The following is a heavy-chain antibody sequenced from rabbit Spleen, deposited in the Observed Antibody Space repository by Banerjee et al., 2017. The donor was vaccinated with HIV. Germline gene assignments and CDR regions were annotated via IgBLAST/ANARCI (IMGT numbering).Heavy chain of an antibody. J-gene: IGHJ6*01. D-gene: IGHD8-1*01. V-gene: IGHV1S45*01. Sequence: QEQLEESGGGLVKPGTSLTLTCTASGFDFSNYNFLCWVRQAPGKGLEWIACIDSGSRYFTYYASWATGRFTISKTSSTTVTLQMTSLTVADTAAYFCARDTVSSFSTYGIDLWGPGTLVTVS. CDR3: ARDTVSSFSTYGIDL. CDR2: IDSGSRYFT. CDR1: GFDFSNYNF.